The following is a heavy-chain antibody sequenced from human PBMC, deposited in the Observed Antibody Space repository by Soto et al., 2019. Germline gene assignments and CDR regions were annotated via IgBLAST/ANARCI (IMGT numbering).Heavy chain of an antibody. D-gene: IGHD5-12*01. CDR1: GFTFIRYS. Sequence: GGSLRLSCAASGFTFIRYSMNWVRPAPGKGLEWIAYISGTRSTMKYADSVKGRFTISRDNAKNLLYLQMNSLRAEDTAVYFCARDVYSGTWTTEEDVWGQGTTVTVSS. J-gene: IGHJ6*02. CDR2: ISGTRSTM. V-gene: IGHV3-48*01. CDR3: ARDVYSGTWTTEEDV.